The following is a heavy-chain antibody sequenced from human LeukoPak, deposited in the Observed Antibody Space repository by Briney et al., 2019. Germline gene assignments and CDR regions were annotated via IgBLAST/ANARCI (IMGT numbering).Heavy chain of an antibody. V-gene: IGHV1-8*03. CDR1: VYTFTSYV. J-gene: IGHJ6*03. CDR3: ARVWGESNDYGDYYPDDTYYYYMDV. Sequence: ASVKVPCKASVYTFTSYVINWVRQATRQGLEWMGWMNPNSGNTGYAQKFQGRVTITRNTSISTAYMELSSLRSEDTAVYYCARVWGESNDYGDYYPDDTYYYYMDVWGKGTTVTVSS. CDR2: MNPNSGNT. D-gene: IGHD4-17*01.